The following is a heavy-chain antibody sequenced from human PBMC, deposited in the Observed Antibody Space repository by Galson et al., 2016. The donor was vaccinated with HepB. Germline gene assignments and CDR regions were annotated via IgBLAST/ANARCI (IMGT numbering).Heavy chain of an antibody. CDR2: INPSSGGT. V-gene: IGHV1-2*02. J-gene: IGHJ4*02. CDR3: AREKGRQLVRDLDY. Sequence: SVKVSCKASGYTFADYFIHWVRQAPGQGLEWMGWINPSSGGTNFAQKFQGRVTMTRDTSISTAYMELSRLRSDDTAVYYCAREKGRQLVRDLDYWGQGTLVTVSS. D-gene: IGHD6-6*01. CDR1: GYTFADYF.